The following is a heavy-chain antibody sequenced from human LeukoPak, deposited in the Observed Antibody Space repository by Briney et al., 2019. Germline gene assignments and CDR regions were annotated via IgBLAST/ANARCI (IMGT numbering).Heavy chain of an antibody. CDR1: GDSVSSISVA. Sequence: SQTLSLTCAISGDSVSSISVAWNWIRQSPSRGLEWLGRTYYRSKWYYEYAVSVKSRINISPDTSKNQFSLQLTSVTPEDTAVYFCSLARSEYHYGMDVWGQGTPVTVSS. CDR3: SLARSEYHYGMDV. CDR2: TYYRSKWYY. J-gene: IGHJ6*02. V-gene: IGHV6-1*01.